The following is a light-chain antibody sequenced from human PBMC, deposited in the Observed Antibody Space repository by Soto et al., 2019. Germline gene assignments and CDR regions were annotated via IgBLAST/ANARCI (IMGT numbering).Light chain of an antibody. CDR1: SSDIGAHNF. Sequence: QAVVTQPASVSGYPGQAVTVSCSGTSSDIGAHNFVSWYQQHPGKAPKLIIYEVINRPSGVSDRFSGSKSGNTASLTISGLQSEDEADYYCNSYTTSNTFVFGSGTKVTV. V-gene: IGLV2-14*03. CDR2: EVI. CDR3: NSYTTSNTFV. J-gene: IGLJ1*01.